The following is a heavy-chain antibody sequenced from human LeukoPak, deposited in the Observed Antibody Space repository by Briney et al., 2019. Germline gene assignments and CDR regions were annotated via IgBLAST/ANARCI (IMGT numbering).Heavy chain of an antibody. CDR1: SRSFSDYY. CDR3: ARGRSSYTYGSETYRENLMGVRKTLDI. Sequence: SDTLSLTCAVYSRSFSDYYWSWVRQSPGKGLEWIGEINHSGTTNYSPSLKSRVTISVDTSKSQFSLTLTSVTAADTAVYYCARGRSSYTYGSETYRENLMGVRKTLDIWGQGTSVIVSS. D-gene: IGHD3-10*01. J-gene: IGHJ3*02. V-gene: IGHV4-34*01. CDR2: INHSGTT.